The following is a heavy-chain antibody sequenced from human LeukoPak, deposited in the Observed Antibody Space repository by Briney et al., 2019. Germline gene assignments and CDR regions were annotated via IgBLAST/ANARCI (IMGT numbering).Heavy chain of an antibody. CDR2: ISGSGGST. CDR3: AKERYCSGGSCYSDY. J-gene: IGHJ4*02. D-gene: IGHD2-15*01. CDR1: GFTFSSYA. Sequence: GGSLRLSCAASGFTFSSYAMSWVRQAPGKGLEWVSGISGSGGSTYYADSVKGRFTISRDNSKNTLYLQMNSLRAEDTAVYYCAKERYCSGGSCYSDYWGQGTLVTVSS. V-gene: IGHV3-23*01.